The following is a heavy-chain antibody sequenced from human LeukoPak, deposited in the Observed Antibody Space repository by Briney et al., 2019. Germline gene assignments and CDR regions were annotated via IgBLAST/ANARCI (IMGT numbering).Heavy chain of an antibody. J-gene: IGHJ2*01. CDR1: GFTFSSYW. Sequence: GGSLRLSCAASGFTFSSYWMSWVRQAPGKGLEWVADIQENGGEKYYIDSVKGRFTISRDNAKNSLYLQMNSLRVEDTAVYYCARDRRYGSGNYFHYWYFDLWGRGTQVTVSS. CDR3: ARDRRYGSGNYFHYWYFDL. CDR2: IQENGGEK. D-gene: IGHD3-10*01. V-gene: IGHV3-7*04.